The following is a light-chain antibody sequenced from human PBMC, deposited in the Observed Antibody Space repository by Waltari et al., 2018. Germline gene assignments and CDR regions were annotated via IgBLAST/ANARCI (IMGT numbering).Light chain of an antibody. Sequence: QSALPQPASVSGSPGQSITISCTGTISNVGAYNYVSWYPQHPGKPPQLILYAVTTRPAVVSNRFAGSKSGTTASLTISGLQAEDEADFYCSSYTTSGTLSFGGGTKLTVL. V-gene: IGLV2-14*03. CDR3: SSYTTSGTLS. CDR1: ISNVGAYNY. CDR2: AVT. J-gene: IGLJ2*01.